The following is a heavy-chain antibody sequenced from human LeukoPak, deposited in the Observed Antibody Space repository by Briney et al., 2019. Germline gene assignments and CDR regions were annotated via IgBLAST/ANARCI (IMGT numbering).Heavy chain of an antibody. Sequence: SQTLSLTCTVSGGSISSGGYYWSWIRQHPGKGLEWIGYIYYSGSTYYNPSLKSRVTISVDTSKNQFSLKLSSVTAADTAVYYCARDAWSRSGSYWGSDYWGQGTLVTVSS. CDR2: IYYSGST. CDR1: GGSISSGGYY. V-gene: IGHV4-31*03. J-gene: IGHJ4*02. CDR3: ARDAWSRSGSYWGSDY. D-gene: IGHD1-26*01.